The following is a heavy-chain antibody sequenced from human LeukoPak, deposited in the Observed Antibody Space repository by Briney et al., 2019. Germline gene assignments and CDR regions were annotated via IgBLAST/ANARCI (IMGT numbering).Heavy chain of an antibody. CDR3: ARDLLELTRPEVYFDY. CDR2: ISSSSSYI. Sequence: PGGSLRLSCAASGFTFSSYSMNWVRQAPGKGLEWASSISSSSSYIYYADSAKGRFTISRDNAKNSLYLQMNSLRAEDTAVYYCARDLLELTRPEVYFDYWGQGTLVTVSS. V-gene: IGHV3-21*01. CDR1: GFTFSSYS. J-gene: IGHJ4*02. D-gene: IGHD1-7*01.